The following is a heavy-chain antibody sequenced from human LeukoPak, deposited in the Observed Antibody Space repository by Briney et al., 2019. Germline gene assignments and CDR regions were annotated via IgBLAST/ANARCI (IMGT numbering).Heavy chain of an antibody. CDR1: GGSISSYY. D-gene: IGHD1-26*01. Sequence: SETLSLTCTVSGGSISSYYWSWIRQPPGKGLEWIGYVYSSGSTKYNPSLNSRVTISLDTSKSQFSLRLSSVTVADTAVYYCARRGGSGSSYCFDPWGQGTLVTVSP. CDR3: ARRGGSGSSYCFDP. CDR2: VYSSGST. J-gene: IGHJ5*02. V-gene: IGHV4-59*08.